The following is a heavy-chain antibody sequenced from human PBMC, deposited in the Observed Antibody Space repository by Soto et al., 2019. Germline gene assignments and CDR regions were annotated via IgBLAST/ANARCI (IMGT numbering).Heavy chain of an antibody. CDR1: GLTFSGST. CDR2: IRSKANTYAT. D-gene: IGHD2-2*01. V-gene: IGHV3-73*01. J-gene: IGHJ4*02. Sequence: PGGSLRLSCAASGLTFSGSTMHWVRQASGKGLEWVGRIRSKANTYATEYGASVKGRFTISRDDSKNTAYLQMNSLKTEDTAVYYCTRHADLGYCSSTSCYDFDYWGQGTLVTVSS. CDR3: TRHADLGYCSSTSCYDFDY.